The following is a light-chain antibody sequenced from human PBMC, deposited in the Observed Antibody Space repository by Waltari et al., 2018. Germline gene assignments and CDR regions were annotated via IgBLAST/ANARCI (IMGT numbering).Light chain of an antibody. CDR2: VNT. CDR3: QSYDSSLSGRV. V-gene: IGLV1-40*01. Sequence: QSVLTQPPSVSGAPGQRVTISCTGSSSNIGAGYDVHWYQHLPGTAPKLLFYVNTQRPSGVPARVSGSRSGTSASLAITGLRAEDEADYYCQSYDSSLSGRVFGGGTKVTVL. CDR1: SSNIGAGYD. J-gene: IGLJ2*01.